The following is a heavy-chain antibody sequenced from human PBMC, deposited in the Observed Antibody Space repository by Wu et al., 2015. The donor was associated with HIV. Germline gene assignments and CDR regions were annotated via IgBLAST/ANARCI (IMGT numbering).Heavy chain of an antibody. CDR3: ARARTTLHYYYYMTS. J-gene: IGHJ6*03. V-gene: IGHV1-69*13. CDR1: GGSFSSYA. Sequence: QVQLVQSGAEVKKPGSSVKVSXKASGGSFSSYAITWVRQAPGQGPEWMGGIIPIFGTTNYAQKFQGRVTITADESTSTAYMELSSLRSEDTAVYYCARARTTLHYYYYMTSWDERTDGHRLL. CDR2: IIPIFGTT. D-gene: IGHD2-2*01.